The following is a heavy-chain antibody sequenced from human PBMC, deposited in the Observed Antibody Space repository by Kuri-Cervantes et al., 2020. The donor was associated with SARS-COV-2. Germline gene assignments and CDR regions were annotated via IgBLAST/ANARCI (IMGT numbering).Heavy chain of an antibody. D-gene: IGHD3-3*01. J-gene: IGHJ4*02. CDR2: IYHSGST. V-gene: IGHV4-30-2*01. CDR1: GGSISSGGYY. Sequence: SETLSLTCTVSGGSISSGGYYWSWIRQPPGKGLEWIGYIYHSGSTYYNPSLKSRVTISVDTSKNQFSLKLSSVTAADTAVYYCARKGLWSGYLNWGQGTLVTVSS. CDR3: ARKGLWSGYLN.